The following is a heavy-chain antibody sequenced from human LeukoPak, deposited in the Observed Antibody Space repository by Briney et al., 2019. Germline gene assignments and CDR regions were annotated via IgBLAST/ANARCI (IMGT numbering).Heavy chain of an antibody. D-gene: IGHD3-10*01. V-gene: IGHV4-59*08. CDR2: IYYSGST. CDR3: ARHSYYYGSGSYYPIDAFDI. Sequence: PSETLSHTCTVSGGSISSYYWSWIRQPPGKGLEWIGYIYYSGSTNYNPSLKSRVTISVDTSKNQFSLKLSSVTAADTAVYYCARHSYYYGSGSYYPIDAFDIWGQGTMVTVSS. J-gene: IGHJ3*02. CDR1: GGSISSYY.